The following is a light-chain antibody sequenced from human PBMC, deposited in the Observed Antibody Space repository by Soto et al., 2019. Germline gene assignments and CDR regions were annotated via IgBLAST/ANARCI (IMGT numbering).Light chain of an antibody. Sequence: QSALTQPASVSGSPGQSITISCTGTSSDVGGYNYVSWYQHHPGKAPKLMIYNVSNRPSGVSNRFSGSKSGNTASLTISGLQAEDAADYYCSSYTSSTTHVIFGGGTKLTVL. CDR1: SSDVGGYNY. V-gene: IGLV2-14*03. CDR3: SSYTSSTTHVI. J-gene: IGLJ2*01. CDR2: NVS.